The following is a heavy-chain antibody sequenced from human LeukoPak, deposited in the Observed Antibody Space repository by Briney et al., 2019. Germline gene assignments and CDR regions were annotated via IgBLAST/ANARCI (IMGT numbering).Heavy chain of an antibody. Sequence: ASVKVSCKASGYTFTSYAMHWVRQAPGQRLEWMGWINAGNGNTKYSQKFQGRVTITRDTSASTAYMELSSLRSEDTAVYYCARVVGRVDYVFDYWGQGTLVTVSS. D-gene: IGHD4-17*01. J-gene: IGHJ4*02. CDR1: GYTFTSYA. V-gene: IGHV1-3*01. CDR3: ARVVGRVDYVFDY. CDR2: INAGNGNT.